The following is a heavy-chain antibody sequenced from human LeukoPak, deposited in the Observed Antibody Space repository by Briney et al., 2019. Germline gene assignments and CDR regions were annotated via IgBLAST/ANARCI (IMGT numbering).Heavy chain of an antibody. V-gene: IGHV1-2*02. CDR3: VRDGNYYDSSGTLSDY. Sequence: ASVKVSCKASGYTFTGYYMHWVRQAPGQELEWMGWINPNSGGTNYAQKFQGRVTMTRDTSISTAYMELSRLRSDDTAVYYCVRDGNYYDSSGTLSDYWGQGTLVTVSS. CDR1: GYTFTGYY. J-gene: IGHJ4*02. D-gene: IGHD3-22*01. CDR2: INPNSGGT.